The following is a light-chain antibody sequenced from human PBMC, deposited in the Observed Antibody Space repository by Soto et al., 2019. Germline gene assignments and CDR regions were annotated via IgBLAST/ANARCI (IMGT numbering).Light chain of an antibody. J-gene: IGKJ5*01. CDR1: EALLRSNGYNY. CDR2: GGS. Sequence: DIVMTHAPLSLTVTPGDPASSAGISIEALLRSNGYNYFNWYLQRPGQSPHLLIYGGSNVAPGVPDRFSGSGSGTDFTLRISRVEADDVGVYYCMQTVQTPITFGQGTRLEIK. CDR3: MQTVQTPIT. V-gene: IGKV2-28*01.